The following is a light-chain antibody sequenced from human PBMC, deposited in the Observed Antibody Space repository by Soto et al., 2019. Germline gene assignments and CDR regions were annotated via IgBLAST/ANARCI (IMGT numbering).Light chain of an antibody. CDR2: GAS. CDR1: QSVSSSY. CDR3: QQYGSSPWT. V-gene: IGKV3-20*01. Sequence: EIVLTQSPGTLSLSPGERATLSCRASQSVSSSYLAWYQQTPGLAPMLLMYGASSRATGIPDRFSGSWAGTDFTLTISILEPEDFAVYYCQQYGSSPWTFGQGTKVEIK. J-gene: IGKJ1*01.